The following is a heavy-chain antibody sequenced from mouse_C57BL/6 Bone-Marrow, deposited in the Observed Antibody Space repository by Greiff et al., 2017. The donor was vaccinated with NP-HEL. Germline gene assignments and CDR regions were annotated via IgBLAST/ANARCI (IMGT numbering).Heavy chain of an antibody. J-gene: IGHJ3*01. D-gene: IGHD2-3*01. CDR1: GFTFSSYA. CDR2: ISSGGDYI. CDR3: TRAPYDGYYVGFAY. V-gene: IGHV5-9-1*02. Sequence: EVQVVESGEGLVKPGGSLKLSCAASGFTFSSYAMSWVRQTPEKRLEWVAYISSGGDYIYYADTVKGRFTISRDNARNTLYLQMSSLKSEDTAMYYCTRAPYDGYYVGFAYWGQGTLVTVSA.